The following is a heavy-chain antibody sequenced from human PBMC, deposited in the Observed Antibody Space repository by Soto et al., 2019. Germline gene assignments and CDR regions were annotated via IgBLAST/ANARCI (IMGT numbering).Heavy chain of an antibody. J-gene: IGHJ6*02. D-gene: IGHD4-17*01. V-gene: IGHV3-48*03. Sequence: EVQLVESGGGLVQPGGSLRLSCAASGFTFSSYEMTWVRQAPGKGLECVSYISVSGSAMYYVDSVKGRFTISRDNAKNSLYLQMDSLRAEDTAVYFCARAAYGDPYYYYAMDVWGQGTTVTVSS. CDR1: GFTFSSYE. CDR2: ISVSGSAM. CDR3: ARAAYGDPYYYYAMDV.